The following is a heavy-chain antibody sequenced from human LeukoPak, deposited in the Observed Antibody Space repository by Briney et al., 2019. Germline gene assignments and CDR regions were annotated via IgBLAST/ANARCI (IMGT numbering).Heavy chain of an antibody. D-gene: IGHD4-11*01. V-gene: IGHV1-18*01. CDR1: GYTFSNFG. Sequence: ASVKVSCKASGYTFSNFGISWVRQAPGQGLEWMGWISGNNDNPNYGQKFQGRLTVTTDSSTNTAYMELRNLRSDDTAVYYCAGVSLPTYYFDYWGQGTLVTVSS. CDR3: AGVSLPTYYFDY. CDR2: ISGNNDNP. J-gene: IGHJ4*02.